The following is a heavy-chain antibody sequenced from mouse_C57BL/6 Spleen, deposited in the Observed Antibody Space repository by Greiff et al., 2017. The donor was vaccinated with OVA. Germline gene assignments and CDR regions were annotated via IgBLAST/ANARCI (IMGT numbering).Heavy chain of an antibody. Sequence: VKLVESGAELMKPGASVKLSCKAPGYTFTGYWIEWVKQRPGHGLEWIGEILPGSGSTNSNEKFKGKATFTADTSSNTAYMQLSSLTTEDSAIYYCAYGSSPHWYFDVWGTGTTVTVSS. V-gene: IGHV1-9*01. J-gene: IGHJ1*03. D-gene: IGHD1-1*01. CDR1: GYTFTGYW. CDR3: AYGSSPHWYFDV. CDR2: ILPGSGST.